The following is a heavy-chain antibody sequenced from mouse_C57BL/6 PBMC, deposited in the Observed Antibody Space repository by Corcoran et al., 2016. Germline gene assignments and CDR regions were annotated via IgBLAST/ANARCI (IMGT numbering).Heavy chain of an antibody. Sequence: QVQLQQSGAELMKPGASVKLSCKATGYTFTGYWIEWVKQRPGHGLEWIGEILPGSGSTNYNEKFKGKATFTADTSSNTAYMQLSSLTTEDSAIYYCAMIGPRPIYYDYDGDAMDYWGQGTSVTVSS. D-gene: IGHD2-4*01. CDR3: AMIGPRPIYYDYDGDAMDY. J-gene: IGHJ4*01. CDR1: GYTFTGYW. CDR2: ILPGSGST. V-gene: IGHV1-9*01.